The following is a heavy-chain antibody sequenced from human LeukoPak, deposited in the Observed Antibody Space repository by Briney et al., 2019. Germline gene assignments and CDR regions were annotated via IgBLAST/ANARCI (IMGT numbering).Heavy chain of an antibody. J-gene: IGHJ4*02. V-gene: IGHV4-34*01. CDR1: GFTFSRNW. CDR3: ASLEQMTTVTTFDY. D-gene: IGHD4-17*01. Sequence: GSLRLSCAASGFTFSRNWMTWVRQSPGKGLEWIGEINHSGSTNYNPSLKSRVTISVDTSKNQFSLKLSSVTAADTAVYYCASLEQMTTVTTFDYWGQGTLVTVSS. CDR2: INHSGST.